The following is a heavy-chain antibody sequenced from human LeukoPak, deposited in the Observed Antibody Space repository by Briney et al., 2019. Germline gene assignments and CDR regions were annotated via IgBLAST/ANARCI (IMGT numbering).Heavy chain of an antibody. Sequence: GGSLRLSCAASGFTFSSYSMNWVRQAPGKGLEWVSYISSSSSTIYYADSVKGRFTISRDNAKNSLYLQMNSLRAGDTAVYYCARIHSSSWYGESGYGMDVWGQGTTVTVSS. CDR3: ARIHSSSWYGESGYGMDV. CDR2: ISSSSSTI. J-gene: IGHJ6*02. V-gene: IGHV3-48*01. CDR1: GFTFSSYS. D-gene: IGHD6-13*01.